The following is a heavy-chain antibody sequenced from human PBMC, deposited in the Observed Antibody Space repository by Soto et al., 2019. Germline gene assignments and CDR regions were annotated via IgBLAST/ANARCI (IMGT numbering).Heavy chain of an antibody. Sequence: GGSLRLSCAASGFTFSSYEMNWVRQAPGKGLEWVSYISSSGSTIYYADSVKGRFTISRDNAKNSLYLQMNSLRAEDTAVYYCARVDYGDLYYYYGMDVWGQGTTVTVSS. CDR2: ISSSGSTI. J-gene: IGHJ6*02. D-gene: IGHD4-17*01. CDR3: ARVDYGDLYYYYGMDV. V-gene: IGHV3-48*03. CDR1: GFTFSSYE.